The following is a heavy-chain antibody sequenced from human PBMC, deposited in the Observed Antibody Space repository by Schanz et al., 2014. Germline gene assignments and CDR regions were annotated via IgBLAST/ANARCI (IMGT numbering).Heavy chain of an antibody. CDR2: INAHTGNT. D-gene: IGHD3-10*01. CDR1: GYIFGSHG. CDR3: ARVHIATYHYNSPGAFDI. Sequence: QVQLVQSGGEVKKPGASVKVSCKASGYIFGSHGMTWVRQAPGQGPELMGWINAHTGNTQYAQKFQGRVNMTRDTVTTTVHLELTRMRTDDTAISYCARVHIATYHYNSPGAFDIWGQGTRVTVSS. J-gene: IGHJ3*02. V-gene: IGHV1-18*01.